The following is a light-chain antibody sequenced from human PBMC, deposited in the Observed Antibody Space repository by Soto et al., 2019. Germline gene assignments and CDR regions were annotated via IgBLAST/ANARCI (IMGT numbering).Light chain of an antibody. CDR2: EVT. CDR3: SSYTSSSILYV. CDR1: SSDVGRYNY. Sequence: QSVLTQPASVSGSPGQSITISCTGTSSDVGRYNYVSWYQQHPGKAPKLMIYEVTNRASGVSNRFSAYKSGNTASLTISGLQAEDEADYYCSSYTSSSILYVFGTGTKVTVL. V-gene: IGLV2-14*01. J-gene: IGLJ1*01.